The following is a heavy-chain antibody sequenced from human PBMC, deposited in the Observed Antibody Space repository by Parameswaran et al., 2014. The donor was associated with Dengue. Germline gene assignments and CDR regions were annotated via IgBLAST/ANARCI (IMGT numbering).Heavy chain of an antibody. V-gene: IGHV1-69*04. J-gene: IGHJ4*02. CDR3: AREPYAYCSGGSCSGWFGY. Sequence: VRQAPGQGLEWMGRIIPILGIANYAQKFQGRVTITADKSTSTAYMELSSLRSEDTAVYYCAREPYAYCSGGSCSGWFGYWGQGTLVTVSS. CDR2: IIPILGIA. D-gene: IGHD2-15*01.